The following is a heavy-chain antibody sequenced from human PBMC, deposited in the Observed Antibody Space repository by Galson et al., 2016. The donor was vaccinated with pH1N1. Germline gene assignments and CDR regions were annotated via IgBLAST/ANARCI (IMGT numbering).Heavy chain of an antibody. CDR2: ISSTGSTI. CDR1: GFTFSDYY. J-gene: IGHJ3*02. V-gene: IGHV3-11*04. Sequence: SLRLSCAASGFTFSDYYMSWIRQAPGKGLEWVSYISSTGSTIYYADSVKGRFTISRDNAKNSLYLQMNSLRAEDTALYYCAASGSYDAFDIWGQGTMVTVSS. CDR3: AASGSYDAFDI. D-gene: IGHD1-26*01.